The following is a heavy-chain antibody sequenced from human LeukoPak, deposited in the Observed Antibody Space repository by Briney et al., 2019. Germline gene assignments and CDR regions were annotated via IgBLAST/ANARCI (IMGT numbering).Heavy chain of an antibody. V-gene: IGHV3-74*01. D-gene: IGHD2-15*01. J-gene: IGHJ5*02. CDR2: INSDGSST. CDR3: AKAASNDIVLCGSCYWNWFDP. CDR1: GFTFSSYW. Sequence: PGGSLRLSCAASGFTFSSYWMHWVRQAPGKGLVWVSRINSDGSSTSYADSVKGRFTISRDNARNTLYLQMNSLRAEDTAVYYCAKAASNDIVLCGSCYWNWFDPWGQGTLVTVSS.